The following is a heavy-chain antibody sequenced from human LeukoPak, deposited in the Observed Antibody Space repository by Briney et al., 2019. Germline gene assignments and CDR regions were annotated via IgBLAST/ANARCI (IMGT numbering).Heavy chain of an antibody. CDR2: IYYSGST. Sequence: TSETLSLTCTVSGAAIISYYWSWIRQPPGRGLEWIGYIYYSGSTNYNPSLKSRVTISVDTSKNQFSLKLSSVTAADTAVYYCARGRVRAAAGTKAMDYWGQGTLVTVSS. V-gene: IGHV4-59*08. CDR3: ARGRVRAAAGTKAMDY. D-gene: IGHD6-13*01. J-gene: IGHJ4*02. CDR1: GAAIISYY.